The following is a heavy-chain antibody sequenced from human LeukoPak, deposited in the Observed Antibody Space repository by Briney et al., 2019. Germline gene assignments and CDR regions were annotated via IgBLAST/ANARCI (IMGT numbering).Heavy chain of an antibody. Sequence: GASVKVSCKASGGTFSNYAISWVRQAPGQGLEWMGGIIPIFGTANYAQKFRGRVTITADKSTRTAYMELSSLRSEDTAVYYCARDQAGMPHYYYYYMDVWGKGTTVTISS. CDR3: ARDQAGMPHYYYYYMDV. V-gene: IGHV1-69*06. CDR1: GGTFSNYA. D-gene: IGHD1-1*01. J-gene: IGHJ6*03. CDR2: IIPIFGTA.